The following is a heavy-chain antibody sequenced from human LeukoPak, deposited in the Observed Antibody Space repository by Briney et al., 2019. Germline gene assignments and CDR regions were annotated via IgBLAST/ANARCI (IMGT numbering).Heavy chain of an antibody. CDR1: GFTFDDYA. CDR3: AKDIDGVVRAFDI. CDR2: ISWNSGSI. J-gene: IGHJ3*02. Sequence: GGSLRLSCAASGFTFDDYAMHWVRQAPGKGLEWVSGISWNSGSIGYADSVKGRFTISRDNAKNSLYLQMNSLRAEDTALYYCAKDIDGVVRAFDIWGQGTMATVSS. V-gene: IGHV3-9*01. D-gene: IGHD4-23*01.